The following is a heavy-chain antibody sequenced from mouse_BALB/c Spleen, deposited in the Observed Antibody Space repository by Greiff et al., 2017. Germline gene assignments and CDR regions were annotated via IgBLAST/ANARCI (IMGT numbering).Heavy chain of an antibody. CDR3: DLTNCFDY. CDR2: INPSNGRT. V-gene: IGHV1S81*02. Sequence: QVQLQQPGAGLVKPGASVKLSCTASGYTFTSYGMYWVNQRPGQGLEWIVEINPSNGRTNYNEKFKSRTTLTEDKTSRTAYMQISRLTSEDSAVYSSDLTNCFDYWGQGTTLTVSS. J-gene: IGHJ2*01. CDR1: GYTFTSYG.